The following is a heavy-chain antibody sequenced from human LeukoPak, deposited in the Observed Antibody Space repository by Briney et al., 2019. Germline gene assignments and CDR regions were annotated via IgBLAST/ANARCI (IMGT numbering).Heavy chain of an antibody. CDR2: ISGPAGRW. J-gene: IGHJ4*02. Sequence: PGGSLRLSCEASGFTFSSYAMSWVRQAPGKGVEWVAAISGPAGRWEYADSVKGRFTVSRDNSKNTLFLQMNRLRAEDTATYYCAKKVGLVSAPLWYFDVWGQGTLVAVSS. CDR1: GFTFSSYA. D-gene: IGHD5/OR15-5a*01. CDR3: AKKVGLVSAPLWYFDV. V-gene: IGHV3-23*01.